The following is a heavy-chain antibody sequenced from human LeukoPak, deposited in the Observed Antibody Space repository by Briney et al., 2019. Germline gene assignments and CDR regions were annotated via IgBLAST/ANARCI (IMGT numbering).Heavy chain of an antibody. D-gene: IGHD3-9*01. CDR3: ARGRAYYDILMYGPFDY. CDR2: ISYDGSNK. Sequence: GGSLRLSCAASGFTFTNYAIHWVRQAPGEGLEWVAVISYDGSNKYYAASVKGRFTISRDNAKNTLYLQMNSLRPDDTAVYYCARGRAYYDILMYGPFDYWGQGTLVTVSS. J-gene: IGHJ4*02. V-gene: IGHV3-30-3*01. CDR1: GFTFTNYA.